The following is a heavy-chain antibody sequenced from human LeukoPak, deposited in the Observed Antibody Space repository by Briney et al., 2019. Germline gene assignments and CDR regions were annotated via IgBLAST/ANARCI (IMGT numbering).Heavy chain of an antibody. CDR2: IYYSGST. J-gene: IGHJ4*02. V-gene: IGHV4-59*01. Sequence: PSETLSLTCTVSGGSISSYYWSWIRQPPGKGLEWIGYIYYSGSTNYNPSLKSRVTISVDTSKNQFSLKLSSVTAADTAVYYCARTEWTYSSSWYVSGHYFDYWGQGTLVTVSS. CDR1: GGSISSYY. D-gene: IGHD6-13*01. CDR3: ARTEWTYSSSWYVSGHYFDY.